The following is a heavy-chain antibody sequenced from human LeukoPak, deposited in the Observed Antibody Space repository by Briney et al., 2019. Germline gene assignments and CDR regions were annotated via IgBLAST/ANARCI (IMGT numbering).Heavy chain of an antibody. V-gene: IGHV1-69*13. CDR1: GGTFSSYA. CDR2: IIPIFGTA. J-gene: IGHJ6*02. CDR3: ARGRIHCSSTSCLYYYYGMDV. Sequence: SVKVSCKASGGTFSSYAISWVRQAPGQGLEWMGGIIPIFGTANYAQKFQGRVTITADESTSTAYMELSSLRSEDTAVYYCARGRIHCSSTSCLYYYYGMDVWGQGTTVTVSS. D-gene: IGHD2-2*01.